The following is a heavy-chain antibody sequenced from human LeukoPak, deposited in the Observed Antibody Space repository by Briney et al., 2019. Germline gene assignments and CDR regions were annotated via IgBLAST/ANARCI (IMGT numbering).Heavy chain of an antibody. J-gene: IGHJ4*02. CDR1: GFTFDDYA. V-gene: IGHV3-43D*04. CDR2: ISWDGGST. Sequence: GGSLRLSCAASGFTFDDYAMHWVRQAPGKGLEWVSLISWDGGSTYYADSVKGRFTISRDNSKNSLYLQMDSLRAEDTALYCCAKDIGPILSDEGYFDYWGQGTLVTVSS. D-gene: IGHD2-15*01. CDR3: AKDIGPILSDEGYFDY.